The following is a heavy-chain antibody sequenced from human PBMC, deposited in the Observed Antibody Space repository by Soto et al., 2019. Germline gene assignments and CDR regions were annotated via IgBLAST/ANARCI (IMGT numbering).Heavy chain of an antibody. V-gene: IGHV4-59*01. D-gene: IGHD2-15*01. Sequence: PSETLSLTCTVSGGSISSYHWSWIRQPPGKGLEWIGYIYYSGSTNYNPSLKSRVTISVDTSKNQFSLKLSSVTAADTAVYYCARVVPRYCSGGSCLRWFDPWGQGTLVTVSS. J-gene: IGHJ5*02. CDR2: IYYSGST. CDR1: GGSISSYH. CDR3: ARVVPRYCSGGSCLRWFDP.